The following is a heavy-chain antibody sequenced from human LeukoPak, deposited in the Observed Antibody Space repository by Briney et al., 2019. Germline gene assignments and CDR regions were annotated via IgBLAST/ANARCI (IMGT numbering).Heavy chain of an antibody. J-gene: IGHJ4*02. V-gene: IGHV1-58*01. CDR2: IVVGSGNT. Sequence: GTSVKVSCKASGFTFTNSAVQWVRQARGQRLEWIGWIVVGSGNTNYAQKFQERVTISRDKSTSTVYLELSSLRSEDTAVYYCAADLPYSNYGPLDYWGQGTLVTVSS. D-gene: IGHD4-11*01. CDR1: GFTFTNSA. CDR3: AADLPYSNYGPLDY.